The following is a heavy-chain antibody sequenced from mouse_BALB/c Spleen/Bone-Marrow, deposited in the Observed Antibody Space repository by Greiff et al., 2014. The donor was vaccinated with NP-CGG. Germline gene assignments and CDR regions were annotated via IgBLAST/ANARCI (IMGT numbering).Heavy chain of an antibody. D-gene: IGHD1-1*01. J-gene: IGHJ4*01. Sequence: VQLKESGTELGKPGASGEMFCQASGYTFPSYVMHWGKKKPGEGLEGIGYINPYNDGTKYNEKFKGKATLTSDKSSSTAYMELSSLTSEDSAVYYCARSLLRYYAMDYWGQGTSVTVSS. V-gene: IGHV1-14*01. CDR1: GYTFPSYV. CDR3: ARSLLRYYAMDY. CDR2: INPYNDGT.